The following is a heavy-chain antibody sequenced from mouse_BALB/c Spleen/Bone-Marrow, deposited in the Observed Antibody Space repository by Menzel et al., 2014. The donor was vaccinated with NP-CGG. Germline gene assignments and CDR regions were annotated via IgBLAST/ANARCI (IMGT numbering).Heavy chain of an antibody. Sequence: QVQLQQSGPGLVAPSQSLSITCTLSGFSLTSYGVHWVRQPPGKGLEWLTVIWNDGSTTYNSALKSRLTISKDNSKSQVFLKMNSLQTDDTGMYYCAKHGGGYFDYWGQGTSPIVSS. CDR2: IWNDGST. CDR1: GFSLTSYG. V-gene: IGHV2-6-1*01. J-gene: IGHJ2*02. CDR3: AKHGGGYFDY.